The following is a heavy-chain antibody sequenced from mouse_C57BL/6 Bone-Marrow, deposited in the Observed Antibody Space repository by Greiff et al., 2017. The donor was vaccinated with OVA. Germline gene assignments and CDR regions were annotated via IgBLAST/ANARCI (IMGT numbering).Heavy chain of an antibody. D-gene: IGHD1-1*01. J-gene: IGHJ3*01. CDR2: IDPSDSYT. Sequence: VQLQQPGAELVMPGASVKLSCKASGYTFTSYWMHWVKQRPGQGLEWIGEIDPSDSYTNYNQKFKGKSTLTVDKSSSTAYMQLSSLTSEDSAVYYCARWGNYYGTPFAYWGQGTLVTVSA. CDR3: ARWGNYYGTPFAY. V-gene: IGHV1-69*01. CDR1: GYTFTSYW.